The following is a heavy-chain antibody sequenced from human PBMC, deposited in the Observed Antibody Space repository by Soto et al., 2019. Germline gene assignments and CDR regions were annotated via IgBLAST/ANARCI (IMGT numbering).Heavy chain of an antibody. V-gene: IGHV4-31*03. CDR3: ATYGSGSYKPTTFDY. Sequence: QVQLQESGPGLVKPSQTLSLTCTVSGGSISSGGYYWSWIRQHPGKGLEWIGYIYYSGSTYYNPSLKSRVTLSVDTSKNQFSLKLSSVTAADTAVYDCATYGSGSYKPTTFDYWGQGTLVTVSS. J-gene: IGHJ4*02. CDR2: IYYSGST. D-gene: IGHD3-10*01. CDR1: GGSISSGGYY.